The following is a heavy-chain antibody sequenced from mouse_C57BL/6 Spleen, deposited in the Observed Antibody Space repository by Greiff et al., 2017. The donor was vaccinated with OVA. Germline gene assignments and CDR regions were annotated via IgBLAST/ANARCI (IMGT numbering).Heavy chain of an antibody. D-gene: IGHD2-4*01. V-gene: IGHV1-18*01. J-gene: IGHJ1*03. CDR1: GYTFTDYN. CDR2: INPNNGGT. CDR3: ARRDYASLWYFDV. Sequence: VQLQQSGPELVKPGASVKIPCKASGYTFTDYNMDWVKQSHGKSLEWIGDINPNNGGTIYNQKFKGKATLTVDKSSSTAYMELRSLTSEDTAVYYCARRDYASLWYFDVWGTGTTVTVSS.